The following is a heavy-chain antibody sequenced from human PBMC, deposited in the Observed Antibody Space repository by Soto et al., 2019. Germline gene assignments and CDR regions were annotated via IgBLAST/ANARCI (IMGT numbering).Heavy chain of an antibody. V-gene: IGHV3-23*01. J-gene: IGHJ1*01. CDR3: ARELVVGPAEYFLH. CDR1: GFSFSSYA. Sequence: EVQLLESGGGLVEPGGSLRLSCTASGFSFSSYAMTWVRQAPGKGLEWVSSTTDDGGRTFYADSVKGRFTISRDNSNNRLYLQMNSLRAEDTAVYYCARELVVGPAEYFLHWGQGTVVTVSS. CDR2: TTDDGGRT. D-gene: IGHD1-26*01.